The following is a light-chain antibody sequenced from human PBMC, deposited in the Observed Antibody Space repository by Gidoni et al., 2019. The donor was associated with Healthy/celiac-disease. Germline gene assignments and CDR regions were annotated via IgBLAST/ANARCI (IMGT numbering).Light chain of an antibody. CDR3: QVWDSSTVV. CDR1: NIGSKN. V-gene: IGLV3-9*01. Sequence: SYELTQPLSVSVALGQMARITCGGNNIGSKNVHWYQQKPGQAPLLVIYRDSNRPSGIPERFSGSNSGNTATLTIGRAQAGDEADYYCQVWDSSTVVFGGGTKLTVL. J-gene: IGLJ2*01. CDR2: RDS.